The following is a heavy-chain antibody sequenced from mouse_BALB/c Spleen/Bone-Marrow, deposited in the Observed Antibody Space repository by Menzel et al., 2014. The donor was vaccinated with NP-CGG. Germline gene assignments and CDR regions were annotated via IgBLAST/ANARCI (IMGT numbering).Heavy chain of an antibody. CDR1: GYTFTSYW. Sequence: LQQSGSELVRPGASVKLSCKASGYTFTSYWMHWVKQRPGQGLEWIGNFYPGSGSTNYDEKFKRKATLTVDTSSSTAYMQLSSLTSEDSAVYYCTRYRYDADYFDYWGRGTTLTVSS. CDR3: TRYRYDADYFDY. D-gene: IGHD2-14*01. CDR2: FYPGSGST. V-gene: IGHV1S22*01. J-gene: IGHJ2*01.